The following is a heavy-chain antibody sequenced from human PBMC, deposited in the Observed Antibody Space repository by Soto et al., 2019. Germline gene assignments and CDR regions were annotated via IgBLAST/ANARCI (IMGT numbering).Heavy chain of an antibody. CDR2: MNQSGSS. D-gene: IGHD3-10*01. CDR3: ARGYHYGSGSYYNATYYYGMDV. J-gene: IGHJ6*02. Sequence: SETLSFTCAVYVGSSGGDYWSWIRQSAGKGLEWIGGMNQSGSSNYNPSVKSRVTIYVDTSKKQFYLKLLSVTAAGTAVYYCARGYHYGSGSYYNATYYYGMDVCGQRTTVTVS. V-gene: IGHV4-34*01. CDR1: VGSSGGDY.